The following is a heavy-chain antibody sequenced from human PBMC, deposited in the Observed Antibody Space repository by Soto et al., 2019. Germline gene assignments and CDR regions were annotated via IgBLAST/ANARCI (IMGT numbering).Heavy chain of an antibody. CDR1: GFTFSNYG. V-gene: IGHV3-30*18. CDR2: ILFDGSHK. D-gene: IGHD2-15*01. Sequence: QELLVASGGGVVQPGRSLRLSCAGSGFTFSNYGLHWVRQAPGKGLDWLSFILFDGSHKYYADSVKGRFTISRDNSNNMLYLQMDSLTTEDTAVYYCAKDGAPRYCSRSSCHPAGAYWGQGTLVTVSS. J-gene: IGHJ4*02. CDR3: AKDGAPRYCSRSSCHPAGAY.